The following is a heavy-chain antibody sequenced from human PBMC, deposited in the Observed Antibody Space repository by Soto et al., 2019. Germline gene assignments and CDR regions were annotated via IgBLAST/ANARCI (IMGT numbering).Heavy chain of an antibody. Sequence: GGSLRLSCAASGFTFSSYAMSWVRQAPGKGLEWVSAISGSGGSTYYADSVKGRFTISRDNSKNTLYLQMNSLRAEDTAVYYCAKSRDLLRFLEWLLSPFDYWGQGTLVTVSS. J-gene: IGHJ4*02. D-gene: IGHD3-3*01. CDR2: ISGSGGST. CDR3: AKSRDLLRFLEWLLSPFDY. V-gene: IGHV3-23*01. CDR1: GFTFSSYA.